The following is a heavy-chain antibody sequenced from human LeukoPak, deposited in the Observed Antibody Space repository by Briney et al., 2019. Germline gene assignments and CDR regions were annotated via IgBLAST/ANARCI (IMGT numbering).Heavy chain of an antibody. D-gene: IGHD3-16*02. CDR1: GGSISSYY. Sequence: SETLSLXCTVSGGSISSYYWSWIRQPPGKGLEWIGYIYYSGSTNYNPSLKSRVTISVDTSKNQFSLKLSSVTAADTAVYYCARAKYPGELSHWGQGTLVTVS. V-gene: IGHV4-59*01. J-gene: IGHJ4*02. CDR2: IYYSGST. CDR3: ARAKYPGELSH.